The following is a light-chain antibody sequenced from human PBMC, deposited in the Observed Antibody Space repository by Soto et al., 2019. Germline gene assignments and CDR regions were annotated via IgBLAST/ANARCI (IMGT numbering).Light chain of an antibody. V-gene: IGKV3-20*01. CDR2: GAS. J-gene: IGKJ3*01. CDR1: QSVSSSF. Sequence: EIVLTQSPDTLSLSPGERGTLACRCSQSVSSSFLAWYQQKPGQAPRLLIYGASTRASGIPDRFSGSGSGTDFTLTITRLEPEDFAVYYCQQFDDSPFTFGPGTKVDI. CDR3: QQFDDSPFT.